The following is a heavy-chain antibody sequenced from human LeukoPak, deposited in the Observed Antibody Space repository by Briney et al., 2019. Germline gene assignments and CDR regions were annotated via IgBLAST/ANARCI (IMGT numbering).Heavy chain of an antibody. V-gene: IGHV4-4*07. CDR2: IYSSGST. Sequence: PSETLSLTCTVSGGSISSYYWSWVRQPAGKGLEWIGRIYSSGSTNYNPSLKSRVTMSVDTSKNQCTLKLTSVTAADTAVYYCARVGDYALKDWGQGTLVTVSS. J-gene: IGHJ4*02. CDR1: GGSISSYY. CDR3: ARVGDYALKD. D-gene: IGHD3-16*01.